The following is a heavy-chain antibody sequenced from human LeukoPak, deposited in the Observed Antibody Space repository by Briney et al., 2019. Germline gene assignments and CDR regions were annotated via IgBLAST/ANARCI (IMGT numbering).Heavy chain of an antibody. J-gene: IGHJ4*02. CDR2: ISAYNGNT. D-gene: IGHD1-7*01. V-gene: IGHV1-18*01. Sequence: ASVKVSCKASGYTFTSYGISWVRQAPGQGLEWMGWISAYNGNTNYAQKLQGRVTMTTDTSTGTAYMELRSLRSDDTAVYYCARDTTPYPVSENWNSSYYFDYWGQGTLVTVSS. CDR1: GYTFTSYG. CDR3: ARDTTPYPVSENWNSSYYFDY.